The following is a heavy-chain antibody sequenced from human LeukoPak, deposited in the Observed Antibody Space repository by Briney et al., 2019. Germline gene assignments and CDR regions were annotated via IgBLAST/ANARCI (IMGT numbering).Heavy chain of an antibody. CDR2: INPNSGGT. J-gene: IGHJ4*02. CDR1: GYTFTGYY. D-gene: IGHD3-22*01. Sequence: AASVKVSCKASGYTFTGYYMYRVRQAPGQGLEWMGRINPNSGGTNYAQKFQGRVTMTRDTSISTAYMELSRLRSDDTAVYYCARDVPIGYYDSSGYSDYWGQGTLVTVSS. CDR3: ARDVPIGYYDSSGYSDY. V-gene: IGHV1-2*06.